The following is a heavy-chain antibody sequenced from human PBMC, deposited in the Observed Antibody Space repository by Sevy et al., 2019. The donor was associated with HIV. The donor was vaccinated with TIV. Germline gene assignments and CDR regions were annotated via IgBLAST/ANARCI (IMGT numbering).Heavy chain of an antibody. CDR2: ISYDGSNT. D-gene: IGHD3-22*01. J-gene: IGHJ4*02. Sequence: GGSLRLSCAASGFTFSTYAMHWVRQAPGKGLELVAVISYDGSNTYYADSVKGRFTISRDSSKNTLYLQMNSLRAEDTAVYFCARDGGYDSRGYDLSNYWGQGTLVTVSS. CDR3: ARDGGYDSRGYDLSNY. CDR1: GFTFSTYA. V-gene: IGHV3-30*04.